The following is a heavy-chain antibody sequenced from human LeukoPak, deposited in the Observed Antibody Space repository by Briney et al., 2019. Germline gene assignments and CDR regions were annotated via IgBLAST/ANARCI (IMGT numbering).Heavy chain of an antibody. CDR1: GGSISSYY. J-gene: IGHJ3*02. CDR3: ARGQWLPHDAFDI. Sequence: SETLSLTCTVSGGSISSYYWSWIRQPPGKGLEWIGYIYYSGSTNYKPSLKSRVTISVDTSKNQFSLKLSSVTAADTAVYYCARGQWLPHDAFDIWGQGTMVTVSS. V-gene: IGHV4-59*08. CDR2: IYYSGST. D-gene: IGHD6-19*01.